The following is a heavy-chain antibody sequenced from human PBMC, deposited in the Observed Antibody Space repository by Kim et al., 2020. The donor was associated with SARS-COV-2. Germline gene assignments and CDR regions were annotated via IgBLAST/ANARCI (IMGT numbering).Heavy chain of an antibody. V-gene: IGHV3-23*01. J-gene: IGHJ5*02. CDR2: ISGSGGST. CDR1: GFTFSSYA. D-gene: IGHD3-10*01. Sequence: GGSLRLSCAASGFTFSSYAMSWVRQAPGKGLEWVSAISGSGGSTYYADSVKGRFTISRDNSKNTLYLQMNSLRAEDTAVYYCAIDGRFGEWIDPWGQGTLVTVSS. CDR3: AIDGRFGEWIDP.